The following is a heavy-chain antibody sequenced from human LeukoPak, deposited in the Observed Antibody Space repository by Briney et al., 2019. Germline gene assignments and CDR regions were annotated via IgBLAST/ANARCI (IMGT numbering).Heavy chain of an antibody. J-gene: IGHJ4*02. D-gene: IGHD6-13*01. CDR1: GFTFSNYW. CDR3: AKVYRGAGYSSSWYWGPFDY. V-gene: IGHV3-74*01. CDR2: INSDGSST. Sequence: GGSLRLSCAASGFTFSNYWMHWVRQAPGKGLVWVSRINSDGSSTSYADSVKGRFTISRDNSKNTLYLQMNSLRAEDTAVYYCAKVYRGAGYSSSWYWGPFDYWGQGTLVTVSS.